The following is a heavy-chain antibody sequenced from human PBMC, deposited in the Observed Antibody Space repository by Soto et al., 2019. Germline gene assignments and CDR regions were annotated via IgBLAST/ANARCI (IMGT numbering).Heavy chain of an antibody. CDR2: IYHSGST. D-gene: IGHD2-2*01. V-gene: IGHV4-38-2*01. Sequence: NPSETLSLTCAVSGYSISSGYYWGWIRQPPGKGLEWIGSIYHSGSTYYNPSLKSRVTISVDTSKNQFSLKLSSVAAADTAVYYCASIPGEYCSSTSCWHRRYYYYGMDVWGQGTTVTVSS. CDR1: GYSISSGYY. J-gene: IGHJ6*02. CDR3: ASIPGEYCSSTSCWHRRYYYYGMDV.